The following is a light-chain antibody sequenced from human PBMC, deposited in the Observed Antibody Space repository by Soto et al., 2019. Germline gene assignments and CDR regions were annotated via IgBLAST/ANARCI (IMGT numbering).Light chain of an antibody. CDR1: QSISGNY. J-gene: IGKJ1*01. CDR3: QQCGTLTGT. V-gene: IGKV3-20*01. CDR2: GTS. Sequence: EIVLTQSPGTLSLSPGERATLSCRASQSISGNYLHWYQQKPGQAPRLLIFGTSSRTTGIPDRFIGGGSGTDFTLTISRLEPEYFAVYYCQQCGTLTGTFGQGTKVDSK.